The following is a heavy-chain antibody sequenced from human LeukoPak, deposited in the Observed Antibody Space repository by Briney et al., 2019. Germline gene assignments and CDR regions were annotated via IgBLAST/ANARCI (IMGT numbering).Heavy chain of an antibody. CDR2: ISSSSSYI. V-gene: IGHV3-21*01. CDR3: ARDPIPIYDILTGYHTYFDY. Sequence: GGSLRLSCAASGFTFSSYSVNWVRQAPGKGLEWVSSISSSSSYIYYADSVKGRFTISRDNAKNSLYLQMNSLRAEDTAVYYCARDPIPIYDILTGYHTYFDYWGQGTLVTVSS. J-gene: IGHJ4*02. CDR1: GFTFSSYS. D-gene: IGHD3-9*01.